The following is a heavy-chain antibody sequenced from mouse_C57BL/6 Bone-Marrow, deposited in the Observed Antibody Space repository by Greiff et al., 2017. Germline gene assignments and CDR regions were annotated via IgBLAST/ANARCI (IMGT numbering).Heavy chain of an antibody. V-gene: IGHV14-2*01. CDR2: IDPEDGET. D-gene: IGHD2-4*01. Sequence: EVLLVESGAELVKPGASVKLSCTASGFNIKDYYMHWVKQRTEQGLEWIGRIDPEDGETKYAPKFQGKATITADTSSNTAYLQLSSLTSEDTAVYYCSRSRRLRRGAGFAYWGQGTLVTVSA. CDR1: GFNIKDYY. J-gene: IGHJ3*01. CDR3: SRSRRLRRGAGFAY.